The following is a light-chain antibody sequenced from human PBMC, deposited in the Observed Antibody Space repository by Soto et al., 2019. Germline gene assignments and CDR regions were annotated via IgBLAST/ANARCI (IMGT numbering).Light chain of an antibody. J-gene: IGKJ5*01. CDR3: QQRSNWPT. CDR1: QSISFY. Sequence: EIVLTQSPATLSLSPGERATLSCRASQSISFYLTWYQHKPGQAPRLLIYDASNRATGIPARCSGSGYGTDFTLTISSLEPEEFAVYYCQQRSNWPTFGQGTRLEIK. CDR2: DAS. V-gene: IGKV3-11*01.